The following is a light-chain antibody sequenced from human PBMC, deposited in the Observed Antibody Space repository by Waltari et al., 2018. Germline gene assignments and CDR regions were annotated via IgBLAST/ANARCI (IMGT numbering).Light chain of an antibody. CDR1: HDIISF. Sequence: DIQMTQSPSSVSASVGDRVTITCRASHDIISFLAWYQQRPGKAPKLLIHSASTLQPGVPSRFSGSGSGTDFPLTITSLQPDDFATYYCQQAKSFPVTFGGGTTVEIK. J-gene: IGKJ4*01. V-gene: IGKV1-12*01. CDR3: QQAKSFPVT. CDR2: SAS.